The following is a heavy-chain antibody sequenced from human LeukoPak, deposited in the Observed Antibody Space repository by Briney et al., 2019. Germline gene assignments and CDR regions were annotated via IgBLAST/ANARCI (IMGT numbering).Heavy chain of an antibody. Sequence: SGGSLRLSCAASGFTFSSYGMHWVRQAPGKGLEWVAFIRYDGSNKYYADSVKGRFTISRDNSKNTLYLQMNSLRAEDTAVYYCAKGGARELLVDAFDIWGQGTMVTVSS. V-gene: IGHV3-30*02. CDR3: AKGGARELLVDAFDI. D-gene: IGHD1-26*01. CDR2: IRYDGSNK. J-gene: IGHJ3*02. CDR1: GFTFSSYG.